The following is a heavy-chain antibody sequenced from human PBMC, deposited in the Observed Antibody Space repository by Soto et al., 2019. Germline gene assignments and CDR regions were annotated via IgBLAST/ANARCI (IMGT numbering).Heavy chain of an antibody. Sequence: GGSLRLSCAASGFTFSSYGMHWVRQAPGKGLEWVAVIWYDGSNKYYADSVKGRFTISRDNSKNTLYLQMNSLRAEDTAVYYCAIGGGQIYYQGMDVWGQGTTVTVSS. CDR2: IWYDGSNK. J-gene: IGHJ6*02. CDR1: GFTFSSYG. CDR3: AIGGGQIYYQGMDV. V-gene: IGHV3-33*01. D-gene: IGHD3-10*01.